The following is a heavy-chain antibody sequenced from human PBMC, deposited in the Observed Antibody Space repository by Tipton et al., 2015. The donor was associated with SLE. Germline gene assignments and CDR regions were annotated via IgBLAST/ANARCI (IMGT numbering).Heavy chain of an antibody. CDR3: ARGRFPAAGTAFDI. D-gene: IGHD6-13*01. CDR2: INHSGST. Sequence: TLSLTCAVYGGSFSGYYWSWIRQPPGKRLEWIGEINHSGSTNYNPSLKSRVTISVDTSKNQFSLKLSSVTAADTAVYYCARGRFPAAGTAFDIWGQGTMVTVSS. V-gene: IGHV4-34*01. CDR1: GGSFSGYY. J-gene: IGHJ3*02.